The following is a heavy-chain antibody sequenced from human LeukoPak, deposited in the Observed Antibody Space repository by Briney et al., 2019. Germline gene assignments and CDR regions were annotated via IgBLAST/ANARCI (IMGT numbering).Heavy chain of an antibody. Sequence: SETLSLTCTVSGGSISSGVYYGRWTRKPPGRGLEGIEYIYYSGSTYYYPSLKSRVTISVDTSKNQFSLKLSSVTAADTAVYYCARVLAVAGGHNWFDPWGQGTLVTVSS. D-gene: IGHD6-19*01. V-gene: IGHV4-30-4*01. J-gene: IGHJ5*02. CDR2: IYYSGST. CDR1: GGSISSGVYY. CDR3: ARVLAVAGGHNWFDP.